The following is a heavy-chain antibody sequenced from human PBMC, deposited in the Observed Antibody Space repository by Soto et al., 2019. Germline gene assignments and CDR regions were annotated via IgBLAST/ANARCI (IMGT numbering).Heavy chain of an antibody. Sequence: EVQLVESGGGLVQPGRSLRLSCAASGFTFDDYAMHWVRQAPGKGLEWVSGISWNSGSIGYADSVKGRFTISRDNAKNSLYLQMNSLRAEDTALYYCAKGRGSYRISGSDYWGQGTLVTVSS. CDR2: ISWNSGSI. V-gene: IGHV3-9*01. D-gene: IGHD1-26*01. CDR3: AKGRGSYRISGSDY. CDR1: GFTFDDYA. J-gene: IGHJ4*02.